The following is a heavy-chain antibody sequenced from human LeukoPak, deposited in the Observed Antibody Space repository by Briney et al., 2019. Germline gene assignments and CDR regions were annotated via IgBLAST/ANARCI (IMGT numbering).Heavy chain of an antibody. V-gene: IGHV3-11*01. J-gene: IGHJ6*02. Sequence: GGSLRLSCTASGFTFSDYHMSWIRQAPGRGLEWVSYISSSGNPIHYAGSVRGRFTISRDNAKNSSYLHMNSLRAEDAAVYYCARSTDGSGSYYYYGMDVWGQGTTVTVSS. CDR1: GFTFSDYH. CDR2: ISSSGNPI. CDR3: ARSTDGSGSYYYYGMDV. D-gene: IGHD3-10*01.